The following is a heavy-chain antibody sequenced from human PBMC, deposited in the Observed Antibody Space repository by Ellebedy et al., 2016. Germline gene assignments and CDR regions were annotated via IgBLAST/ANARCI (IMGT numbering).Heavy chain of an antibody. D-gene: IGHD4-23*01. CDR2: ISGSSSSV. CDR3: AKDQYYGGNTIDF. V-gene: IGHV3-23*01. Sequence: GKSLKISXAASGFTFSDFFMNWVSQAPGKGLEWVSTISGSSSSVYYADSVKGRFTTSRDNSKNRVYLQMVNLRAEDTAQYYCAKDQYYGGNTIDFWGQGTLVTVSS. CDR1: GFTFSDFF. J-gene: IGHJ4*02.